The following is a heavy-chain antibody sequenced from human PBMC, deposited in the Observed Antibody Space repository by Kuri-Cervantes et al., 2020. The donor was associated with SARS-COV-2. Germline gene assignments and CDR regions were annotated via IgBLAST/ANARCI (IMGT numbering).Heavy chain of an antibody. Sequence: SETLSLTCTVSGGSISSGGYYWGWIRQPPGKGLEFIGTIYYDGRTYYNTSLKSRVTISVDTSKHQLSLKLSSVTAADTAVYYCAGSPGGVFDCWGQGTLVTVSS. CDR3: AGSPGGVFDC. V-gene: IGHV4-39*07. D-gene: IGHD3-16*01. CDR1: GGSISSGGYY. J-gene: IGHJ4*02. CDR2: IYYDGRT.